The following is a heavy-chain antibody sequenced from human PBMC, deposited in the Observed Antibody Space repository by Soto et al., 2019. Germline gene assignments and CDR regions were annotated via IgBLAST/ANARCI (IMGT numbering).Heavy chain of an antibody. Sequence: PGGSLRLSCAASGFTFSSYSMNWVRQAPGKGLEWVSYISSSSSTIYYADSVKGRFTISRDNAKNSLYLQMNSLRAEDTAVYYCARTYYDILTGYYYYMDVWGKGTTVTVSS. V-gene: IGHV3-48*01. CDR2: ISSSSSTI. J-gene: IGHJ6*03. CDR1: GFTFSSYS. D-gene: IGHD3-9*01. CDR3: ARTYYDILTGYYYYMDV.